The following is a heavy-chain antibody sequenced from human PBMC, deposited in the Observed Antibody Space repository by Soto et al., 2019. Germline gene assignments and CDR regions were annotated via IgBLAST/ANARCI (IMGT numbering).Heavy chain of an antibody. CDR3: AREVRLLWFGALYYYGMDV. J-gene: IGHJ6*02. D-gene: IGHD3-10*01. CDR1: GWSFSGDY. Sequence: SETLPLSRNVYGWSFSGDYWRWISHPPGNVLGLIGEINQSGRTNYNPSLKSRVTISVDASKNKFSLKLSSVTSADTAVYYCAREVRLLWFGALYYYGMDVWGQGTTVT. V-gene: IGHV4-34*01. CDR2: INQSGRT.